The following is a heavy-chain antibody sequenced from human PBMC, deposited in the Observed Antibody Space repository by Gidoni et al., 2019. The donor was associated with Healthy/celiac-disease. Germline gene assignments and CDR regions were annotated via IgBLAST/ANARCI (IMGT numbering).Heavy chain of an antibody. Sequence: EGQLVESGGGLVQPGGSLRSACSASGFTCSSYAMLWVRQAPGKGLEYVSAISSNGGSTYYADSVKGRFTISRDNSKNTLYLQMSSLRAEDTAVYYCVKGAGTGDYFDYWGQGTLVTVSS. CDR1: GFTCSSYA. J-gene: IGHJ4*02. D-gene: IGHD6-13*01. V-gene: IGHV3-64D*06. CDR2: ISSNGGST. CDR3: VKGAGTGDYFDY.